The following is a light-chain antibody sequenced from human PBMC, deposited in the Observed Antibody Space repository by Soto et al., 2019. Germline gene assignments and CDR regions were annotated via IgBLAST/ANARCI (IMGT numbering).Light chain of an antibody. CDR1: QSINSW. J-gene: IGKJ4*01. CDR3: QQYNRYLLT. Sequence: DIQMTQSPSTLSASVGDRVTITCRASQSINSWLAWYQQKPGKAPKLLIYKASSLESGVPSRFSGSGSGTEFTLTISSLQPDDFATYYCQQYNRYLLTFGGGTKVDI. V-gene: IGKV1-5*03. CDR2: KAS.